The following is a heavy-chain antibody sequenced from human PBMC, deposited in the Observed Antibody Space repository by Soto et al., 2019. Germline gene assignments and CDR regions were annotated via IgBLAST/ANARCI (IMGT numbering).Heavy chain of an antibody. V-gene: IGHV3-21*01. CDR2: ISSSSSYI. CDR1: GFTFSSYS. CDR3: ARVLRWQNWFDP. D-gene: IGHD2-15*01. Sequence: PGGSLRLSCAASGFTFSSYSMNWVRQAPGKGLEWVSSISSSSSYIYYADSVKGRFTISRDNAKNSLYLQMNSLRAEDTAVYYCARVLRWQNWFDPWGQGTLVTVS. J-gene: IGHJ5*02.